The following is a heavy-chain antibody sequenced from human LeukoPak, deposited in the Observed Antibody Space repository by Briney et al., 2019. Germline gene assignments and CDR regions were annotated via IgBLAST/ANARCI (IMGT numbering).Heavy chain of an antibody. CDR2: IYYSGST. J-gene: IGHJ4*02. D-gene: IGHD2-15*01. CDR3: ARAHGGFASDY. CDR1: GASISSGGYY. Sequence: SETLSLTCTVSGASISSGGYYWSWIRQHPGKGLEWIGYIYYSGSTYYNPSLKSRVTISVDTSKNQFSLKLSSVTAADTAVYYCARAHGGFASDYWGQGTLVTVSS. V-gene: IGHV4-31*03.